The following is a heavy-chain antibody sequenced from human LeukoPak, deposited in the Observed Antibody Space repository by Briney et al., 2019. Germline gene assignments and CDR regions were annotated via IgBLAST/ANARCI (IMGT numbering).Heavy chain of an antibody. V-gene: IGHV3-21*01. Sequence: PGGSLRLSCAASGFTFSSYSMNWVRQAPGKGLEWVSSISSSSSYIHYADSVKGRFTISRDNAKNSLYLQMNSLRAEDTAVYYCARPGKEWLVINWFDPWGQGTLVTVSS. CDR1: GFTFSSYS. J-gene: IGHJ5*02. D-gene: IGHD6-19*01. CDR2: ISSSSSYI. CDR3: ARPGKEWLVINWFDP.